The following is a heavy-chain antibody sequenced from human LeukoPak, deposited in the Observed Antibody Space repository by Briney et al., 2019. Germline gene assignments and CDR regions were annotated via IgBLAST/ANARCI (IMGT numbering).Heavy chain of an antibody. V-gene: IGHV3-7*01. Sequence: PGGSLRLSCAASGFTFGAYWMSWIRQAPGKGLEWVANIKQDGSEKDYVGSVKGRFTISRDNAKNSVYLQMNSVRAEDTAVYYCAREGRGGFDIWGQGTMVTVSS. J-gene: IGHJ3*02. CDR3: AREGRGGFDI. CDR2: IKQDGSEK. D-gene: IGHD6-25*01. CDR1: GFTFGAYW.